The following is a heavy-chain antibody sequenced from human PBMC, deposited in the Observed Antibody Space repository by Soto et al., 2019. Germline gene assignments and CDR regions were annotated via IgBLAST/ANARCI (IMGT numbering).Heavy chain of an antibody. J-gene: IGHJ6*02. CDR1: GGSFSGYY. Sequence: SETLSLTCAVYGGSFSGYYWSWIRQPPGKGLEWIGEINHSGSTNYNPSLKSRVTISVDTSKNQFSLKLSSVTAADTAVYYCASTVNDYYYYGMDVWGQGTTVTVSS. CDR3: ASTVNDYYYYGMDV. D-gene: IGHD4-17*01. V-gene: IGHV4-34*01. CDR2: INHSGST.